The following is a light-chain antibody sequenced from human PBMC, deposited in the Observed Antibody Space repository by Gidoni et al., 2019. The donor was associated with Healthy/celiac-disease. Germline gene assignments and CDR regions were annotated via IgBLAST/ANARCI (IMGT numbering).Light chain of an antibody. J-gene: IGLJ1*01. Sequence: SALPQPASVSGSPGPSITISCTGTSSDVDGYNYVSWYQQHPGKAPKLMIYEVSNRPSGVSNRFSGSKSGNTASLTISGLQAEDEADYYCSSYTSSSTFYVFGTGTKVTVL. CDR2: EVS. CDR3: SSYTSSSTFYV. V-gene: IGLV2-14*01. CDR1: SSDVDGYNY.